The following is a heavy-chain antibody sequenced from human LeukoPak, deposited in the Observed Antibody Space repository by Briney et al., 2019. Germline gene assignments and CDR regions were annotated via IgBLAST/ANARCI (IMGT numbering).Heavy chain of an antibody. D-gene: IGHD4-11*01. Sequence: VASVNVSCKASGFRFTSFGVSWVRQAPGQGREWMGWISTYIGVTHYAEKFEDRVTMTIDTSTTTAYMELRSLRYDDTAVYYCARDSDYSGNGNGDWFDPWGQGTVVTVSS. CDR2: ISTYIGVT. J-gene: IGHJ5*02. V-gene: IGHV1-18*04. CDR1: GFRFTSFG. CDR3: ARDSDYSGNGNGDWFDP.